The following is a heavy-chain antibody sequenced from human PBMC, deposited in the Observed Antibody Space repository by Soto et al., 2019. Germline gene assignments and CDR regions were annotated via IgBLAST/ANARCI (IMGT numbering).Heavy chain of an antibody. CDR2: IYYSGST. V-gene: IGHV4-30-4*01. D-gene: IGHD3-22*01. CDR3: ARVTSLGDYYDSSGYYPDY. Sequence: TLSLTCTVSGGSISSGDYYWSWIRQPPGKGLEWIGYIYYSGSTYYNPSLKSRVTISVDTSKNQFSLKLSSVTAADTAVYYCARVTSLGDYYDSSGYYPDYWGQGTLVTVSS. J-gene: IGHJ4*02. CDR1: GGSISSGDYY.